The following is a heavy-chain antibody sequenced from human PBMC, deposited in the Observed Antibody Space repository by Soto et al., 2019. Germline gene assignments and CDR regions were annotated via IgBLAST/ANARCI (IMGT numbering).Heavy chain of an antibody. Sequence: SPTLSLTCAISGDSVSSNSAAWNWIRQSPSRGLEWLGRTYYRSKWYNDYAVSVKSRITINPDTSKNQFSLQLNSVTPEDTAVYYCARDGIPIVVVPAAPGYWFDPWGQGTLVTVSS. CDR2: TYYRSKWYN. V-gene: IGHV6-1*01. CDR3: ARDGIPIVVVPAAPGYWFDP. D-gene: IGHD2-2*01. J-gene: IGHJ5*02. CDR1: GDSVSSNSAA.